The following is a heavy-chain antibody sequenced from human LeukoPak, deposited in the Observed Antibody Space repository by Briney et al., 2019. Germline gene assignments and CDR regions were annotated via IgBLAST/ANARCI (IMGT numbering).Heavy chain of an antibody. CDR1: GFTFSSYG. CDR3: ARDEPYYYDSSGDAFDI. V-gene: IGHV3-33*01. Sequence: GGSLRLSCAASGFTFSSYGMHWVRQAPGXGREWVAVIRYDGSNKYYADSAKGRFTISRDNSKNTLYLIMNSLSAEDTAVYYCARDEPYYYDSSGDAFDIWGQGTMVTVSS. CDR2: IRYDGSNK. J-gene: IGHJ3*02. D-gene: IGHD3-22*01.